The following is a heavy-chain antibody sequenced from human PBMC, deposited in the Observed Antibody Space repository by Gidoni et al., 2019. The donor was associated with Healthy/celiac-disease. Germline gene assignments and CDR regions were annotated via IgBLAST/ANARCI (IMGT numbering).Heavy chain of an antibody. CDR3: ARYCSSTSCSTYNWFDP. V-gene: IGHV4-4*02. Sequence: QVQLQESGPGLVKPSGTLSLTCAVSGGSISSSNWWSWVRQPPGKGLEWIGEIYHSGSTNYNPSLKSRVTISVDKSKNQFSLKLSSVTAADTAVYYCARYCSSTSCSTYNWFDPWGQGTLVTVSS. J-gene: IGHJ5*02. D-gene: IGHD2-2*01. CDR1: GGSISSSNW. CDR2: IYHSGST.